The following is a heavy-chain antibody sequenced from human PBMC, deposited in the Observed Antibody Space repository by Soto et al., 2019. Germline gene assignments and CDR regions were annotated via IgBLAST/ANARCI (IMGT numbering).Heavy chain of an antibody. CDR2: ISGSGGST. Sequence: GGSLRLSCAASGFTFSSYAMIWVGQAPGEGLEWVSAISGSGGSTYYADSVKGRFTISRDNSKNTLYLQMNSLRAEDTAVYYCAKGPWYYYGSGSYPQVFDYWGQGTLVTV. D-gene: IGHD3-10*01. CDR3: AKGPWYYYGSGSYPQVFDY. CDR1: GFTFSSYA. J-gene: IGHJ4*02. V-gene: IGHV3-23*01.